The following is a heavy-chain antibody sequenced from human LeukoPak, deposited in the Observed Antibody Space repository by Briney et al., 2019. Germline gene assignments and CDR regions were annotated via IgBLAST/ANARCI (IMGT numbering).Heavy chain of an antibody. J-gene: IGHJ6*04. V-gene: IGHV3-21*01. CDR1: GFTFSSYS. Sequence: PGGSLRFSCAASGFTFSSYSMNWVRQAPGKGLEWVSSISSSSSYIYYADSVKGRFTISRDNAKNSLYLQMNSLRAEDTAVYYCARDLYAYGVVLADVWGKGTTVTVSS. CDR3: ARDLYAYGVVLADV. CDR2: ISSSSSYI. D-gene: IGHD4-17*01.